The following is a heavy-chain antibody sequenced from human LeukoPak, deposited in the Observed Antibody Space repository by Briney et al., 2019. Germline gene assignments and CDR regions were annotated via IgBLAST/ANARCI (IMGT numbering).Heavy chain of an antibody. D-gene: IGHD4-17*01. CDR3: ASSGELGKSDNYYYYYMDV. CDR1: GYTFTSYD. Sequence: ASVKVSCKASGYTFTSYDINWVRQATGQGLEWMGWMNPNSGNTGYAQKFQGRVTITRNTSISTAYMELSSLRSEDTAVYYCASSGELGKSDNYYYYYMDVWGKGTTVTVSS. V-gene: IGHV1-8*03. J-gene: IGHJ6*03. CDR2: MNPNSGNT.